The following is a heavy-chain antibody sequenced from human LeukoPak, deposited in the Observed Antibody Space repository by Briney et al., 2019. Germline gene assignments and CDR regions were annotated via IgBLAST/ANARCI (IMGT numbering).Heavy chain of an antibody. D-gene: IGHD2-2*01. V-gene: IGHV4-38-2*02. CDR2: IYHSGST. CDR3: AREHGGCSSTSCYGYYYYYYMDV. CDR1: GYSISSGYY. J-gene: IGHJ6*03. Sequence: SETLSLTCTVSGYSISSGYYWGWIRQPPGNGLEWIGSIYHSGSTYYNPSLKSRVTISVDTSKNQFSLKLSSVTAADTAVYYCAREHGGCSSTSCYGYYYYYYMDVWGKGTTVTVSS.